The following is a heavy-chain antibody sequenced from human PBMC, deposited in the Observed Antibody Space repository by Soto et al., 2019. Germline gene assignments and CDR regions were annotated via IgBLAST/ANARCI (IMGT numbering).Heavy chain of an antibody. CDR1: DFTFGDYA. CDR3: SRADTKFLGGYYFDY. J-gene: IGHJ4*02. D-gene: IGHD3-16*01. Sequence: SVRLSCRGSDFTFGDYALSCVRLALGKGLEWVGFIKSDAYGGAREYAASVQGRVTISRDDSKSIAYLQMDSLKSEDTSVYCCSRADTKFLGGYYFDYWRQGT. CDR2: IKSDAYGGAR. V-gene: IGHV3-49*04.